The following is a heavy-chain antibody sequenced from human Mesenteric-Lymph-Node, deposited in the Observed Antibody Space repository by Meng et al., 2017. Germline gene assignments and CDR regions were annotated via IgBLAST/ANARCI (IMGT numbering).Heavy chain of an antibody. CDR3: ARWASCSGGSCHRLEY. J-gene: IGHJ4*02. CDR2: IKGDGSEK. D-gene: IGHD2-15*01. CDR1: GFTFSNYW. V-gene: IGHV3-7*01. Sequence: GGSLRLSCAASGFTFSNYWMSWVRQVPGKGLEWVANIKGDGSEKLYVDSVKGRFTISRDNGKNSVFLQMSRLRVEDAAVYYCARWASCSGGSCHRLEYWGQGTLVTVSS.